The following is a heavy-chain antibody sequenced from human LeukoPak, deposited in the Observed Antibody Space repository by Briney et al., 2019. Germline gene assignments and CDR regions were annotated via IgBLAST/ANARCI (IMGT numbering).Heavy chain of an antibody. J-gene: IGHJ5*02. Sequence: PGGSLRLSCAGSGFIFNNYAMHWVRQPPGKGLEWVSGISWNSGSIDYADSVKGRFTISRDNAKNSLYLQMNSLRVEDTAVYYCARDKDVGATLLDPWGQGTLVTVSS. CDR3: ARDKDVGATLLDP. CDR1: GFIFNNYA. CDR2: ISWNSGSI. D-gene: IGHD1-26*01. V-gene: IGHV3-9*01.